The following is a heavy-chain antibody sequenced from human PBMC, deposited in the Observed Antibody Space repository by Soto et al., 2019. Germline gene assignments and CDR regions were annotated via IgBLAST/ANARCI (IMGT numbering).Heavy chain of an antibody. CDR2: TYYRSKWYY. V-gene: IGHV6-1*01. D-gene: IGHD1-26*01. Sequence: SQTLSLTCAITGDSVSSNSAGWSWVRQSPSRGLEWLGRTYYRSKWYYEYAVSVRGRITINPDTSKNQYSLQLNSVTPEDTAVYYCAKDYLRWAQSWGQGTLVTVSS. J-gene: IGHJ5*02. CDR3: AKDYLRWAQS. CDR1: GDSVSSNSAG.